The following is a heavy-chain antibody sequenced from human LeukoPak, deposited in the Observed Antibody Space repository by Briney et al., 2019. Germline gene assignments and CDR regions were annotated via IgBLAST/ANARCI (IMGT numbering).Heavy chain of an antibody. CDR1: GFTFNNHA. CDR2: ISYDGRNK. D-gene: IGHD2-2*01. V-gene: IGHV3-30*18. CDR3: AKGPLGGTAAAIDY. J-gene: IGHJ4*02. Sequence: GKSLRLSCAASGFTFNNHAMHWVRQAPGKGLEWVAVISYDGRNKHYPDSVKGRFTISRDISTDTLWLQIDSLRTENTAVYYCAKGPLGGTAAAIDYWGQGTLVTVSS.